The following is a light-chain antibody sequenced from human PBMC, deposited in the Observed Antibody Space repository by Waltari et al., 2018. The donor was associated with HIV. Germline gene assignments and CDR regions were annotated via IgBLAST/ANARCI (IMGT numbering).Light chain of an antibody. J-gene: IGLJ3*02. V-gene: IGLV2-14*03. Sequence: QFALTQPASVSGSLGQSITFSCTGTSSDIGGYDYVSWYQQHPGEAPKIIIYDVTNRPSGISDRFSGSKSGDTASLTISGLQAEDEADYYCTSFTTTTAWVFGGGTKLTVL. CDR3: TSFTTTTAWV. CDR2: DVT. CDR1: SSDIGGYDY.